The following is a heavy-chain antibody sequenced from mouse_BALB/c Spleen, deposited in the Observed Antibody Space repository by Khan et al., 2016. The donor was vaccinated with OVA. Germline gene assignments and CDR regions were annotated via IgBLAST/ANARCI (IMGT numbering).Heavy chain of an antibody. CDR1: GYTFTSYT. V-gene: IGHV1-4*01. Sequence: QVRLQQSGAELARPGASVKMSCKASGYTFTSYTIHWIHERPGQGLEWIGYINPSNGYTTYNQKFKDTATLTTDKSSTTAYLQLSSLTSDDSAVYNCVRDGAYHRNDGWFAYWGQGTLVTVSA. J-gene: IGHJ3*01. D-gene: IGHD2-14*01. CDR2: INPSNGYT. CDR3: VRDGAYHRNDGWFAY.